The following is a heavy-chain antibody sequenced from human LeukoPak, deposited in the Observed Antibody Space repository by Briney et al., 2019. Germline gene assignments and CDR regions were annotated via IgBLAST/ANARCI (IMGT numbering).Heavy chain of an antibody. CDR2: ISGSGGST. D-gene: IGHD3-22*01. Sequence: PGGSLRLSCAASGFTFSSYAMSWVRHAPGKGLEWVSAISGSGGSTYYADSVKGRFTISRDNSKNTLYLQMNSLRAEDTAVYYCAKDHYYDSSGYYYGDYWGQGTLVTVSS. V-gene: IGHV3-23*01. CDR1: GFTFSSYA. J-gene: IGHJ4*02. CDR3: AKDHYYDSSGYYYGDY.